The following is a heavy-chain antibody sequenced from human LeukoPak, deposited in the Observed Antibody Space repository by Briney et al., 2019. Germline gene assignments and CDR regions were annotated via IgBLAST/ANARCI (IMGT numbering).Heavy chain of an antibody. CDR1: GGSISSGGYY. V-gene: IGHV4-31*03. CDR2: IYSRGTT. CDR3: AREAADVYGSGAGGFDP. D-gene: IGHD3-10*01. J-gene: IGHJ5*02. Sequence: SETLSLTCTVSGGSISSGGYYWRWIRPHPGKGLEWIGDIYSRGTTYYNPSLESRLAISIDPSKNLFSLTLTSVTAADTAIYYCAREAADVYGSGAGGFDPWGQGTLVTVSS.